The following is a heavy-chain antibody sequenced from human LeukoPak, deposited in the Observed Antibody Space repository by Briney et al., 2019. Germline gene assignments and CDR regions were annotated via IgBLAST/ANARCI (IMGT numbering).Heavy chain of an antibody. CDR3: ARDGIAAAYYYYYGMDV. J-gene: IGHJ6*02. CDR1: GYTFTSYG. D-gene: IGHD6-13*01. V-gene: IGHV1-18*01. CDR2: ISAYNGNT. Sequence: GASVKVSCKASGYTFTSYGISWVRQAPGQGLEWMGWISAYNGNTNYAQKLQGRVTMTTDTSTSAAYMELRSLRSDDTAVYYCARDGIAAAYYYYYGMDVWGQGTTVTVSS.